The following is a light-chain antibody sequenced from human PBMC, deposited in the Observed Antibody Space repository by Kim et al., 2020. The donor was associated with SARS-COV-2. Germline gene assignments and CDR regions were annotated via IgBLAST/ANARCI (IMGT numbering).Light chain of an antibody. J-gene: IGLJ2*01. CDR2: RNN. CDR3: AAWDDSLRGPV. CDR1: SSNIGSNY. V-gene: IGLV1-47*01. Sequence: GQRVTISCSGSSSNIGSNYVYWYHQLPGTAPKLLIYRNNERPSGVPDRFSGSKSGTSVSLAISGLRSEDEADYYCAAWDDSLRGPVFGGGTQLTVL.